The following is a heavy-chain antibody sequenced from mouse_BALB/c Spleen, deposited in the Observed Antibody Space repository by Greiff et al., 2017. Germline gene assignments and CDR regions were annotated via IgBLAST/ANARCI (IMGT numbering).Heavy chain of an antibody. V-gene: IGHV2-6-5*01. D-gene: IGHD1-1*01. CDR3: AKHGGSNYGSSYVWYFDV. CDR2: IWGGGST. CDR1: GFSLTDYG. Sequence: QVQLKESGPGLVAPSQSLSITCTVSGFSLTDYGVSWIRQPPGKGLEWLGVIWGGGSTYYNSALKSRLSISKDNSKSQVFLKMNSLQTDDTAMYYCAKHGGSNYGSSYVWYFDVWGAGTTVTVSS. J-gene: IGHJ1*01.